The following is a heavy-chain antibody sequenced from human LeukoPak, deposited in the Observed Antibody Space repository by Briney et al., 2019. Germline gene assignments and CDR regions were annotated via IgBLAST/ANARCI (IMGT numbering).Heavy chain of an antibody. J-gene: IGHJ4*02. Sequence: ASVKVSCKASGGTFSSYAISWVRQAPGQGLEWMGRIIPILGIANYAQKFQGRVTITADKSTSTAYMELSSLRSEDTAVYYCARGITGRHFDYWGQGTLVTVSS. V-gene: IGHV1-69*04. CDR1: GGTFSSYA. D-gene: IGHD1-20*01. CDR3: ARGITGRHFDY. CDR2: IIPILGIA.